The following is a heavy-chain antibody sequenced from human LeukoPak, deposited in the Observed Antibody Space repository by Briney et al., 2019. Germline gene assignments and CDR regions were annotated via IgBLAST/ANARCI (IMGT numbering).Heavy chain of an antibody. Sequence: ASVKVSCKASGYTFTSYYMHWVRQAPGQGLEWMGIINPGGGSTSYAQKFQGRVTMTRDTSTSTVYMELSSLRSEDTAVYYCARERGGSGWYEYYFDYWGQGTLVTVSS. CDR3: ARERGGSGWYEYYFDY. D-gene: IGHD6-19*01. J-gene: IGHJ4*02. CDR2: INPGGGST. V-gene: IGHV1-46*01. CDR1: GYTFTSYY.